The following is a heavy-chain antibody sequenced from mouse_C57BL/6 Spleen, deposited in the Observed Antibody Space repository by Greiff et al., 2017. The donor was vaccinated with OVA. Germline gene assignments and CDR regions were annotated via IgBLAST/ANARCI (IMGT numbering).Heavy chain of an antibody. D-gene: IGHD1-1*01. CDR2: ISGGGGNT. CDR3: ARQCASSYGSSFFDY. V-gene: IGHV5-9*01. J-gene: IGHJ2*01. Sequence: EVKLMESGGGLVKPGGSLKLSCAASGFTFSSYTMSWVRQTPEKRLEWVATISGGGGNTYYPDSVKGRFTISGDNSQNSLYLQLSSRRSEDTALYDCARQCASSYGSSFFDYWGQGTTLTVSS. CDR1: GFTFSSYT.